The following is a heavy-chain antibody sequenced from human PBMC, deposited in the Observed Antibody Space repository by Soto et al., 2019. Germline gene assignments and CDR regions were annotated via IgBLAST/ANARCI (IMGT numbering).Heavy chain of an antibody. CDR2: IRNKAKSYTT. J-gene: IGHJ4*02. V-gene: IGHV3-72*01. Sequence: PGGSLRLSCAASGFTFSDRYMDWVRQAPGKGLEWVGRIRNKAKSYTTDYAASVKTRFTISRDGSRNSLYLQMNSLTTEDTGVYYCASVRYGSVDYWGQGTLVNVS. CDR1: GFTFSDRY. D-gene: IGHD3-10*01. CDR3: ASVRYGSVDY.